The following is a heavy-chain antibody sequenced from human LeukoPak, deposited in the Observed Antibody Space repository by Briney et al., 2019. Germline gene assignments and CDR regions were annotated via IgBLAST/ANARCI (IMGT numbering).Heavy chain of an antibody. D-gene: IGHD3-10*01. J-gene: IGHJ6*03. Sequence: GGSLRLSCAASGFTFSSYVMTWVRQAPGKGLEWVSAISGSGGSTYYADSVKGRFTISRDNAKNSLYLQMNSLRAEDTAVYYCARGPYASGSYGRRGWVHYMDVWGKGTTVTISS. V-gene: IGHV3-23*01. CDR1: GFTFSSYV. CDR3: ARGPYASGSYGRRGWVHYMDV. CDR2: ISGSGGST.